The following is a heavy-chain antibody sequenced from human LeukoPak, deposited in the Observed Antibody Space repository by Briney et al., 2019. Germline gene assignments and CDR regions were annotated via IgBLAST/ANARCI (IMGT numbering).Heavy chain of an antibody. CDR2: ISYDGSNK. V-gene: IGHV3-30*03. J-gene: IGHJ4*02. Sequence: PGGSLRLSCAASGFTFSSYGMHWVRQAPGKGLEWVAVISYDGSNKYYADSVKGRFTISRDNSKNTLYLQMNSLRADDTAVYYCARERSYYDSSGYYYASMDYWGQGTLVTVSS. D-gene: IGHD3-22*01. CDR3: ARERSYYDSSGYYYASMDY. CDR1: GFTFSSYG.